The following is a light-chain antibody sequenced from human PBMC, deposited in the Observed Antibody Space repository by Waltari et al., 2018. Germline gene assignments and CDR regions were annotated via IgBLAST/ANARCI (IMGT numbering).Light chain of an antibody. CDR3: VLYLGSDTWV. V-gene: IGLV8-61*01. CDR1: SASVSTNYY. Sequence: QTVVTQEPSFSVSPGGTVTLTCGLTSASVSTNYYPSWYQQTPGQAPRALIYNTYSRSSGFPVRFSGSILGNKAALTIAGAQADDESDYYCVLYLGSDTWVFGGGTKLTVL. CDR2: NTY. J-gene: IGLJ3*02.